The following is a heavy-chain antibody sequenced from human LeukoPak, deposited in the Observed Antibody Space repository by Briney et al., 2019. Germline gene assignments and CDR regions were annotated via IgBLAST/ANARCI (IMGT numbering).Heavy chain of an antibody. CDR2: ISSSGSYM. Sequence: GGSLRLSCAASGFTFSSYSMNWVRQAPGKGLEWVSSISSSGSYMYDADSVKGRFTISRDNAKNSLYLQMNSLRAEDTAVYYCARDPFYGSGSYYPYGMDVWGKGTTVTVSS. D-gene: IGHD3-10*01. CDR1: GFTFSSYS. CDR3: ARDPFYGSGSYYPYGMDV. J-gene: IGHJ6*04. V-gene: IGHV3-21*01.